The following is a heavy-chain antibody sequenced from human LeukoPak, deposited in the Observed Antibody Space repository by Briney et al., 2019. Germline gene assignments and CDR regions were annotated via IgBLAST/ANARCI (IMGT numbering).Heavy chain of an antibody. V-gene: IGHV4-4*02. D-gene: IGHD5-24*01. CDR1: GGSISSSNW. J-gene: IGHJ4*02. CDR2: IYHSGST. Sequence: SETLSLTCAVSGGSISSSNWWSWVRPPPGKGLEWIGEIYHSGSTNYNPSLKSRVTISVDKSKNQFSLKLSSVTAADTAVYYCARTRRWLQPAYYFDYWGQGTLVTVSS. CDR3: ARTRRWLQPAYYFDY.